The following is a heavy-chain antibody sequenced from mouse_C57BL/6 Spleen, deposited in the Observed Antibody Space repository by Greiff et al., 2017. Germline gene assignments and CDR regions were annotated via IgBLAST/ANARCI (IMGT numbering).Heavy chain of an antibody. V-gene: IGHV5-6*02. CDR2: ISSGGSYT. CDR3: ARRTATGTDFDY. Sequence: EVKLVESGGDLVKPGGSLKLSCAASGFTFSSYGMSWVRQTPDKRLEWVATISSGGSYTYYPDSVKGRFTISRDNAKNTLYLQMSSRKSEDTAMYYCARRTATGTDFDYWGQGTTLTVSS. J-gene: IGHJ2*01. D-gene: IGHD4-1*01. CDR1: GFTFSSYG.